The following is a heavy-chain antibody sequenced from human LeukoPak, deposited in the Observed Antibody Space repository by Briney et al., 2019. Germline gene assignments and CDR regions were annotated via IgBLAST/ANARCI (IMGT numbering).Heavy chain of an antibody. CDR1: GGSISSYY. D-gene: IGHD1-26*01. V-gene: IGHV4-59*01. CDR2: IYYSGST. CDR3: ARGALGATWVDY. Sequence: SETLSLACTVSGGSISSYYWSWIRQPPGKGLEWIGYIYYSGSTNYNPSLKSRVTISVDTSKNQFSLKLSSVTAADTAVYYCARGALGATWVDYWGQGTLVTVSS. J-gene: IGHJ4*02.